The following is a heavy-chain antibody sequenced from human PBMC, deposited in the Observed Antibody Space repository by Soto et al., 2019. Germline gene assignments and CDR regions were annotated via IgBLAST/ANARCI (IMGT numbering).Heavy chain of an antibody. J-gene: IGHJ4*02. CDR3: ASSFTVPATIAY. V-gene: IGHV1-3*01. Sequence: ASVKVSCKASGYTFTIYAMHWVRQAPGQRLEWMGWINAGNGNTKYSQKFQGRVTITRDTSASTAYMELNSLRSEDTAVYYCASSFTVPATIAYWGQGTLVTVS. CDR2: INAGNGNT. CDR1: GYTFTIYA. D-gene: IGHD2-2*02.